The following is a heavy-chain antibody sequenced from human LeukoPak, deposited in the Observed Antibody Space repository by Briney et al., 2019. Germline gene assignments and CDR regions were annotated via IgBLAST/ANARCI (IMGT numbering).Heavy chain of an antibody. CDR1: GGSISSSSYY. J-gene: IGHJ4*02. CDR3: ARGDSSGIHFDY. CDR2: IYYSGST. D-gene: IGHD1-26*01. Sequence: SETLSLTCTVSGGSISSSSYYWGWIRQPPGKGLEWIGSIYYSGSTYYNPSLKSRVTISVDKSKNQFSLKLSSVTAADTAVYYCARGDSSGIHFDYWGQGTLVTVSS. V-gene: IGHV4-39*07.